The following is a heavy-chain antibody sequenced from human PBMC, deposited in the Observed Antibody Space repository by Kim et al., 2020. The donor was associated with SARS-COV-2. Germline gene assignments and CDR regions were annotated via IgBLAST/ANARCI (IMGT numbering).Heavy chain of an antibody. Sequence: GGSLRLSCAASGITFSSYAMSWVRQAPGKGLEWVSAISGSGGSTYYADSVKGRFTISRDNSKNTLYLQMNSLRAEDTAVYSCARGFSWILLWGGYYFDYWRRGGLVTDSS. J-gene: IGHJ4*02. CDR3: ARGFSWILLWGGYYFDY. D-gene: IGHD5-18*01. CDR2: ISGSGGST. V-gene: IGHV3-23*01. CDR1: GITFSSYA.